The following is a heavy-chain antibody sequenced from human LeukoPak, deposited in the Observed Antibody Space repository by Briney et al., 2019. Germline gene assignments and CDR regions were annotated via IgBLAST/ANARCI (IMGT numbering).Heavy chain of an antibody. J-gene: IGHJ5*02. CDR2: INPRGGST. Sequence: ASVKVSCKASGYTFTNYFMHWVRQAPGQGLEWMGIINPRGGSTGYAQKFQGRITMTTDMSTRTVYMELSSLESEDTAVNYCARRDCVGDCYSNWFDPWGQGTLVTVSS. CDR3: ARRDCVGDCYSNWFDP. CDR1: GYTFTNYF. D-gene: IGHD2-21*02. V-gene: IGHV1-46*01.